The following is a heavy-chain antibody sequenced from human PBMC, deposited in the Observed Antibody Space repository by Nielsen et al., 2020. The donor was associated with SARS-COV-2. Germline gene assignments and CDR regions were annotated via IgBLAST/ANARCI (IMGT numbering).Heavy chain of an antibody. CDR3: ARPGIAAALVFLADDAFDI. CDR1: GYTFTSYA. Sequence: ASVKVSCKASGYTFTSYAMHWVRQAPGQRLEWMGWINAGNGNTKYSQKFQGRVTITRDTSASTAYMELSSLRSEDTAVYYCARPGIAAALVFLADDAFDIWGQGTMVTVSS. CDR2: INAGNGNT. J-gene: IGHJ3*02. D-gene: IGHD6-13*01. V-gene: IGHV1-3*01.